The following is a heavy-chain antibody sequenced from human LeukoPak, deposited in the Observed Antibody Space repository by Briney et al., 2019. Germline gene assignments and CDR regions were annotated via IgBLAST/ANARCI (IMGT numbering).Heavy chain of an antibody. CDR3: ARINFWSGYFDLDY. D-gene: IGHD3-3*01. CDR2: IYYSGST. V-gene: IGHV4-59*01. Sequence: KPSETLSLTCTVSGGSISSYYWSWIRQPPGKGLEWIGYIYYSGSTNYNPSLKSRVTISVDTSKNQFSLKLSSVTAADTAVYYCARINFWSGYFDLDYWGQGTLVTVSS. J-gene: IGHJ4*02. CDR1: GGSISSYY.